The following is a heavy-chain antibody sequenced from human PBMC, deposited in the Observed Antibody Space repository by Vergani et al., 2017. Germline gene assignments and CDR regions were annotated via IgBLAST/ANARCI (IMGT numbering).Heavy chain of an antibody. CDR3: ARGNYGILTGYRY. D-gene: IGHD3-9*01. J-gene: IGHJ4*02. Sequence: QAPVVQSGAEVKKSGASVKVSCKPSGYTFSNYYMLWVRQAPGQGLEWMGIINPSGGHTNYARKFQGRVTMTRDTSTSTVYMELSSLRSEDTAIYYCARGNYGILTGYRYWGQGTLVTVSA. CDR2: INPSGGHT. V-gene: IGHV1-46*03. CDR1: GYTFSNYY.